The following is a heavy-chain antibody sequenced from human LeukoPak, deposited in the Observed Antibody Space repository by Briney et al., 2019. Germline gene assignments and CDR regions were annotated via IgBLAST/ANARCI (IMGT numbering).Heavy chain of an antibody. D-gene: IGHD3-22*01. J-gene: IGHJ4*03. CDR1: GGSFSDYC. V-gene: IGHV4-34*01. CDR3: ARGPVVAYVSGGYSYFDY. Sequence: ASETHSLICALYGGSFSDYCWSWIRQPPGKGLEWIGEINHSGSTNYNPSLKSRVSISVDTSKNQFSLKLRSVTAADTAVYYCARGPVVAYVSGGYSYFDYWGHGTTVTLSS. CDR2: INHSGST.